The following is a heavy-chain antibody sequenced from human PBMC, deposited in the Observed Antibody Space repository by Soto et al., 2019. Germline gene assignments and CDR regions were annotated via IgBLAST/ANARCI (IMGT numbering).Heavy chain of an antibody. D-gene: IGHD2-8*01. V-gene: IGHV4-39*01. CDR3: VSQRTSVLTQAYFDY. Sequence: SETLSLTGTVSGGSVSNSNYYWGWIRQSPGKGLEWSGSVYYRGRSYSKSSVKSRVSISVDTSKNQFSLNLNSVTASDTAVYYCVSQRTSVLTQAYFDYWGPGALVTVSS. CDR2: VYYRGRS. J-gene: IGHJ4*02. CDR1: GGSVSNSNYY.